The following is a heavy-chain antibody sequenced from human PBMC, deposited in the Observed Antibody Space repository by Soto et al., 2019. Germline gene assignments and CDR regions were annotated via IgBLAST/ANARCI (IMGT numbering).Heavy chain of an antibody. CDR2: IIPILGIA. CDR1: GGTFSSYT. CDR3: ARYYYDSSGYYSKFDY. J-gene: IGHJ4*02. Sequence: ASVKVSCKASGGTFSSYTISWVRQAPGQGLEWMGRIIPILGIANYAQKFQGRVTITADKSTSTAYMELSSLRSEDTAVYYCARYYYDSSGYYSKFDYWGQGTLVTVST. V-gene: IGHV1-69*02. D-gene: IGHD3-22*01.